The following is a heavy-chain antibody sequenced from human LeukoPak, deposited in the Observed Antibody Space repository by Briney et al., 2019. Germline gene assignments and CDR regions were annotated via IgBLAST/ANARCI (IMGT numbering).Heavy chain of an antibody. V-gene: IGHV3-15*01. D-gene: IGHD3-22*01. CDR3: TTGEYYDSSGRANDY. CDR2: IKSKTDSGTK. J-gene: IGHJ4*02. CDR1: GFTFSNAW. Sequence: SGGSLRLSCAASGFTFSNAWRSWVRQPPGKGLEWVGRIKSKTDSGTKDYAALVKCRFTISRDDSKNTLYLQMNSLKTEDTAVYYCTTGEYYDSSGRANDYWGQGTLVTVSS.